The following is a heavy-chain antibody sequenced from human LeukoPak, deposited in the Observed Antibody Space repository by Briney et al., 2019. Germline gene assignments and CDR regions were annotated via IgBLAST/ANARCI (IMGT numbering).Heavy chain of an antibody. Sequence: PSETLSLTCAVYGGSFSGYYWSWIRQPPGKGLEWIGEINHSGSTNYNPSLNSRVTISVDTSKNQFSLKLSSVTAADTAVYYCARKGRQLWLSFDYWGQGTLVTVSS. V-gene: IGHV4-34*01. CDR3: ARKGRQLWLSFDY. CDR2: INHSGST. D-gene: IGHD5-18*01. CDR1: GGSFSGYY. J-gene: IGHJ4*02.